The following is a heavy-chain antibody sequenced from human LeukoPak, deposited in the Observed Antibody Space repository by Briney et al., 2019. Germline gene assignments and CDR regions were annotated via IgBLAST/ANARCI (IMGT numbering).Heavy chain of an antibody. CDR1: GSIFRHYA. Sequence: GAPRRLSCADSGSIFRHYAMSWVRQAPGKGLDWVSAITGSGVTTYYADSMKGRFTISRDNSKNTLYVEMNTLRAEDTAVYYCAKWGDYDILTGYYVSDFWGQGTLVTVSS. J-gene: IGHJ4*02. CDR3: AKWGDYDILTGYYVSDF. D-gene: IGHD3-9*01. CDR2: ITGSGVTT. V-gene: IGHV3-23*01.